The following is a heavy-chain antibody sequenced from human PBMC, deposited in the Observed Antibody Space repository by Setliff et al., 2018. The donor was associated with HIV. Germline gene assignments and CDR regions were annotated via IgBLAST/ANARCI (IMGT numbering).Heavy chain of an antibody. V-gene: IGHV4-4*07. CDR3: TRDWVTRSNYYSSGSTWYFDF. CDR1: GDSIGDYY. Sequence: SETLSLTCTVSGDSIGDYYWNWIRQPAGKGLEWIGRGYASAYSNYNPSLKSRVTMSVDTSQNQFSLKLRSVNAADTAVYYCTRDWVTRSNYYSSGSTWYFDFWGRGILGTGSS. CDR2: GYASAYS. D-gene: IGHD3-10*01. J-gene: IGHJ2*01.